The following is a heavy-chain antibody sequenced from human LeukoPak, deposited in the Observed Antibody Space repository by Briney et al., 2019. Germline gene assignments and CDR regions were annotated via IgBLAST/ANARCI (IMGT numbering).Heavy chain of an antibody. V-gene: IGHV4-39*01. CDR3: ARRVVPGYYMDV. D-gene: IGHD2-2*01. CDR2: IHYSGST. Sequence: SETLSLTCTVSGGSISSSSYYWGWIRQPPGKGLEGIGSIHYSGSTYYNPSLKSRVTISVDTSKNQFSLKLSSVTAADTAVYYCARRVVPGYYMDVWGKGTTVTVSS. J-gene: IGHJ6*03. CDR1: GGSISSSSYY.